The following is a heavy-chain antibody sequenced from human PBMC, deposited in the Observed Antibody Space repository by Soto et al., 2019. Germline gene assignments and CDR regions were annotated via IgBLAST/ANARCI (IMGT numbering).Heavy chain of an antibody. CDR1: GGSISSSSYY. Sequence: PSETVSLTCTVSGGSISSSSYYWGWIRQPPGKGLEWIGSIYYSGSTYYNPSLKSRVTISVDTSKNQFSLKLSSVTAADTAVYYCASLNYYGSGSYYWFEFWGQGALVTVSS. CDR3: ASLNYYGSGSYYWFEF. CDR2: IYYSGST. D-gene: IGHD3-10*01. J-gene: IGHJ4*02. V-gene: IGHV4-39*01.